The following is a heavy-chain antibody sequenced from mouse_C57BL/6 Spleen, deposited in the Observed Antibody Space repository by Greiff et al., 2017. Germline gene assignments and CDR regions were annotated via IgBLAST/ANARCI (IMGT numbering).Heavy chain of an antibody. V-gene: IGHV1-81*01. CDR1: GYTFTSYG. J-gene: IGHJ1*03. Sequence: QVQLQQSGAELARPGASVKLSCKASGYTFTSYGISWVKQRTGQGLEWIGEIYPRSGNTYYNEKFKGKATLTADKSSSTAYMELRSLTSEDSAVYFCARWLLPSYWYFDVWGTGTTVTVSS. CDR3: ARWLLPSYWYFDV. D-gene: IGHD2-3*01. CDR2: IYPRSGNT.